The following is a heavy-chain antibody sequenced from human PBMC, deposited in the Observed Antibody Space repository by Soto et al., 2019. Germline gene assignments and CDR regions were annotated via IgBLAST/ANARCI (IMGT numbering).Heavy chain of an antibody. J-gene: IGHJ6*02. CDR2: INWNGGST. CDR3: AKSQGDYYYYYGMDV. Sequence: GGSLRLSCAASGFTFDDYGMSWVRQAPGKGLEWVSGINWNGGSTGYADSVKGRFTISRDSAKNSLYLQMNSLRAEDTALYYCAKSQGDYYYYYGMDVWGQGTTVTVSS. CDR1: GFTFDDYG. V-gene: IGHV3-20*04.